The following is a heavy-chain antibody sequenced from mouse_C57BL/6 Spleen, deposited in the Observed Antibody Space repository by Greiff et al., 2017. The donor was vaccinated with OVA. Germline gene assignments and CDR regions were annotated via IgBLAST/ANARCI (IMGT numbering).Heavy chain of an antibody. D-gene: IGHD2-13*01. J-gene: IGHJ2*01. CDR1: GYAFSSSW. CDR3: ARLTGPGDY. V-gene: IGHV1-82*01. Sequence: QVQLQQSGPELVKPGASVKISCKASGYAFSSSWMNWVKQRPGKGLEWIGRIYPGDGDTNYNGKFKGKATLTADKSSSTAYMQLSSLTSEDSAVYFCARLTGPGDYWGQGTTLTVSS. CDR2: IYPGDGDT.